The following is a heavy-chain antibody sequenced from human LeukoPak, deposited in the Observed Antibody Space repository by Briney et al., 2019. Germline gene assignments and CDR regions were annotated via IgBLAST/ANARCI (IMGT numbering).Heavy chain of an antibody. CDR3: AREWFGELI. D-gene: IGHD3-10*01. Sequence: GGSLRLSCAASGFTSSSYSMNWVRQAPGKGLEWVSFISSSSSTIYYADSVKGRFTISRDNAKNSLYLQMNSLRAEDTAVYYCAREWFGELIWGQGTLVTVSS. J-gene: IGHJ4*02. CDR1: GFTSSSYS. V-gene: IGHV3-48*01. CDR2: ISSSSSTI.